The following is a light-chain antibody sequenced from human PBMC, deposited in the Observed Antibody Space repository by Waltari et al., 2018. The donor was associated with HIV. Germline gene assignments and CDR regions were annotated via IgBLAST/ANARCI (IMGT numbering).Light chain of an antibody. CDR2: ENH. V-gene: IGLV3-21*01. J-gene: IGLJ2*01. Sequence: SYALTQIPSVSVVPGETTEITCGADAIMTNRLHWYRHKAGQAPVLVIDENHRRPSGIPDRISGSKSATKATLTITSVEAGDEADYFCQVWDATSHVRIFGGGTKLAVL. CDR3: QVWDATSHVRI. CDR1: AIMTNR.